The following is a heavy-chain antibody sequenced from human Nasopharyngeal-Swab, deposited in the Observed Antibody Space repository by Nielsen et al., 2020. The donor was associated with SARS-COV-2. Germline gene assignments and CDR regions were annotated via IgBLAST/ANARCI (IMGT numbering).Heavy chain of an antibody. CDR2: INPGNGVT. D-gene: IGHD1-26*01. V-gene: IGHV1-2*06. Sequence: ASVKVSCKASGYTFTGFYVHWVRQAPGQGLECLGRINPGNGVTIYAQKFQGRVTITRDTSNSTVDMELSRLRSDDTAVYYCVREGDNWEFDSWGQGTLVTVSS. CDR3: VREGDNWEFDS. J-gene: IGHJ4*02. CDR1: GYTFTGFY.